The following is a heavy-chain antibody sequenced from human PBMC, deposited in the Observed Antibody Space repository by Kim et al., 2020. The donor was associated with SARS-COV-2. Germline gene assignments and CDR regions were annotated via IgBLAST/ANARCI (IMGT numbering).Heavy chain of an antibody. V-gene: IGHV3-43*01. CDR3: AKDLYCSGGSCYYYGMDG. J-gene: IGHJ6*02. Sequence: TGRFTISRDNSKNSLHLQMNSLRTEDTALYYCAKDLYCSGGSCYYYGMDGWGQGTTVTVSS. D-gene: IGHD2-15*01.